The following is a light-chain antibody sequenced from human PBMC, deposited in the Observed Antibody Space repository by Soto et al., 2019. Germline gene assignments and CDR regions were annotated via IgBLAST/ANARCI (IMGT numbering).Light chain of an antibody. J-gene: IGKJ4*01. Sequence: ENVFTQSPGTMSLSPGERDTLSCWASQSVSRNYLAWYQQKPGQAPRLLIYGASIRAPGIPDRFSGSGSGTDFTLTIRRLEPEDFAVYYCQQYGNSLLTFGGGTKVEIK. V-gene: IGKV3-20*01. CDR3: QQYGNSLLT. CDR2: GAS. CDR1: QSVSRNY.